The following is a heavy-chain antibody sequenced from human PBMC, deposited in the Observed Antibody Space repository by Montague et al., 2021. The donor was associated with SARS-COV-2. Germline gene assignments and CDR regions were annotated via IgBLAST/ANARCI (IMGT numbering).Heavy chain of an antibody. V-gene: IGHV4-61*02. CDR2: IYTSGST. J-gene: IGHJ3*01. CDR3: ARGGTYSFRLFDV. D-gene: IGHD1-1*01. CDR1: GGSISSGSYY. Sequence: TLSLTCTVSGGSISSGSYYWSWIRQPAGKGLEWIGRIYTSGSTNYYPSLKGRVTISVDTSKNQFSLKLSSVTAADTAVYYCARGGTYSFRLFDVWGQGTMVAVSS.